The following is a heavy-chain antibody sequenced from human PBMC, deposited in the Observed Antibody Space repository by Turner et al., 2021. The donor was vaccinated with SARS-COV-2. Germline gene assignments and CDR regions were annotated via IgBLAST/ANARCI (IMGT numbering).Heavy chain of an antibody. J-gene: IGHJ4*02. Sequence: EVQLVESGGGLVKPGGSLRLSCAAPGFTFSSHSMNWVRQAPGKGLEWVSFISSSSSYIYYADSVKGRFTISRDNAKNSLYLQMNSLRAEDTAVYYCARELAGRFGGATEIDYWGQGTLVTVSS. D-gene: IGHD1-26*01. CDR2: ISSSSSYI. CDR3: ARELAGRFGGATEIDY. V-gene: IGHV3-21*01. CDR1: GFTFSSHS.